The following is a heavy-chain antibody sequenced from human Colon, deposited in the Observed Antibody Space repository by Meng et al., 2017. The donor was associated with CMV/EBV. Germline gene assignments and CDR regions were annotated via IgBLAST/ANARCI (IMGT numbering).Heavy chain of an antibody. CDR2: INSNSGAT. CDR1: GYTFSDYH. J-gene: IGHJ4*02. CDR3: ARDPSGSRVPFDY. V-gene: IGHV1-2*02. D-gene: IGHD1-26*01. Sequence: QVELVQAGAKVKKPGASVKVSCKASGYTFSDYHIHWVRQAPGQGLEWMGWINSNSGATDYAQKFQGRLTMTRDTSITTVYMELSSLRSDDTAVYYCARDPSGSRVPFDYWGQGSLVTVSS.